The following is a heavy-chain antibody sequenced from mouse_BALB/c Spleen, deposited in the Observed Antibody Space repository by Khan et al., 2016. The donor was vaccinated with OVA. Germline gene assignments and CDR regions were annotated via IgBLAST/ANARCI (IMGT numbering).Heavy chain of an antibody. CDR3: ARDYWFAY. Sequence: EVELVESGGGLVKPGGSLKLSCAASGFTFSNYAMSWVRQSPEKRLEWVASISSGDSTYYPDSVKGRFTISRDNARNFRYLQMSRLRSEDTAMYYCARDYWFAYWGQGTLVTVSA. J-gene: IGHJ3*01. V-gene: IGHV5-6-5*01. CDR2: ISSGDST. CDR1: GFTFSNYA.